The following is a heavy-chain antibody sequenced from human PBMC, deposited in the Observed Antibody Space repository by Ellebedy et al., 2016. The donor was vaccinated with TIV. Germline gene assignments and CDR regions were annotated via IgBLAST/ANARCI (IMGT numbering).Heavy chain of an antibody. J-gene: IGHJ4*02. V-gene: IGHV3-23*01. Sequence: GGSLRLXXAASGFTFSSYAMSWVRQAPGKGLEWVSAISGSGGSTYYADSVKGRFTISRDNSKNTLYLQMSSLRAEDTAVYYCVKATSSWYGGYFDYWGQGTLVTVSS. CDR2: ISGSGGST. CDR3: VKATSSWYGGYFDY. CDR1: GFTFSSYA. D-gene: IGHD6-13*01.